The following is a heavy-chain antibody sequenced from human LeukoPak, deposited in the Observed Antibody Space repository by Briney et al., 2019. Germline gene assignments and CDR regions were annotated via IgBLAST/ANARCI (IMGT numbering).Heavy chain of an antibody. CDR3: ASDRYGGNSPFVDY. V-gene: IGHV3-20*04. Sequence: GGSLRLSCAASGFTFDDYGMSWVRQAPGKGLEWVSGINWNGGSTGYADSVKGRFTISRDNAKNSLYLQMNSLRAEDTALYYCASDRYGGNSPFVDYWGQGTLVTVSS. CDR1: GFTFDDYG. J-gene: IGHJ4*02. CDR2: INWNGGST. D-gene: IGHD4-23*01.